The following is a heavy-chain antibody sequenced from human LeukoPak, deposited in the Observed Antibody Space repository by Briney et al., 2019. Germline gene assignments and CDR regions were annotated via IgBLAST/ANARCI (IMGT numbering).Heavy chain of an antibody. CDR1: GFTFSSSA. Sequence: ASVKVSCKASGFTFSSSAMHWVRQAPGQGLEWMGWINPNSGGTNYAQKFQGRVTMTRDTSISTAYMELSRLRSDDTAVYYCARLAYSGRFYYLDYWGQGTLVTVSS. J-gene: IGHJ4*02. CDR3: ARLAYSGRFYYLDY. D-gene: IGHD3-3*01. V-gene: IGHV1-2*02. CDR2: INPNSGGT.